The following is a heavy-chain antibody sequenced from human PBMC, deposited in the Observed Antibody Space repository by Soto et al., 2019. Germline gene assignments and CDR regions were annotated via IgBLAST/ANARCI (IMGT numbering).Heavy chain of an antibody. V-gene: IGHV1-69*06. CDR1: GGTFSSYA. Sequence: SVTGSFQASGGTFSSYAIGWVRQAPGQGVEWMGGIIPIFGTANYAQKFQGRVTITADKSTSTAYMELSSLRSEDTAVYYCARPHCTNGVCYPYYYYYGMDVWGQGTTVTVSS. CDR2: IIPIFGTA. D-gene: IGHD2-8*01. CDR3: ARPHCTNGVCYPYYYYYGMDV. J-gene: IGHJ6*02.